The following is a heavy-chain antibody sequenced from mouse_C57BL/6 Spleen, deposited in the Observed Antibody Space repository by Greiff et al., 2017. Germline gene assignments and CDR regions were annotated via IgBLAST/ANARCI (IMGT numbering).Heavy chain of an antibody. D-gene: IGHD2-4*01. Sequence: EVQGVESGAGLVKPGGSLKLSCAASGFTFSSYAMPWVRQTPEKRLEWVGYISRGGDYIYYADTVKGRVTISRDNARNTLYLQLSSLKSEDTAMYYWTRDGCNYGFAYWGQGTLVTVSA. CDR1: GFTFSSYA. J-gene: IGHJ3*01. CDR3: TRDGCNYGFAY. CDR2: ISRGGDYI. V-gene: IGHV5-9-1*02.